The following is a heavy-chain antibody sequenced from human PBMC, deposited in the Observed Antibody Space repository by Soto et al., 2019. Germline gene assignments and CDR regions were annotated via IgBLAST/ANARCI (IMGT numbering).Heavy chain of an antibody. Sequence: PGGSLRLSCAASGFTFSSYGMHWVRQAPGKGLEWVAVISYDGSNKYYADSVKGRFTISRDNSKNTLYLQMNSLRAEDTAVYYCAKDRNFYYYDSSGYLKYWGQGTLVTVSS. CDR2: ISYDGSNK. J-gene: IGHJ4*02. V-gene: IGHV3-30*18. CDR3: AKDRNFYYYDSSGYLKY. CDR1: GFTFSSYG. D-gene: IGHD3-22*01.